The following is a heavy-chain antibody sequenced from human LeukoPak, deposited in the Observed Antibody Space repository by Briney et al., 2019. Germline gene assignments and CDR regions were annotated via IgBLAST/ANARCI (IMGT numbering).Heavy chain of an antibody. J-gene: IGHJ3*02. Sequence: SQTLSLTCTVSGGSISSGSYYWSWIRQPAGKGLEWIGRISSSGSTSYNPSLKSRVTISVDTSKNQFSLKLSSVTAADTAVYFCARGPYSYDSSGAFDIWGQGTMVTVSS. CDR3: ARGPYSYDSSGAFDI. CDR2: ISSSGST. CDR1: GGSISSGSYY. V-gene: IGHV4-61*02. D-gene: IGHD3-22*01.